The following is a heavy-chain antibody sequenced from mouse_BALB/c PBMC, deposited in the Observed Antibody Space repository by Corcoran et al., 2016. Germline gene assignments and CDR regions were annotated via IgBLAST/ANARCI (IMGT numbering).Heavy chain of an antibody. CDR2: IDPANGNT. CDR3: ARSYYAYFDV. CDR1: GFNIKDTY. J-gene: IGHJ1*01. Sequence: EVQLQQSGAELVKPGASVKLSCTASGFNIKDTYMHWVKQRPEQGLEWIGRIDPANGNTIYDPKFQGKATITADTSSNTAYLQLSSLTSEDTAVYYCARSYYAYFDVWGAGTTVTVSS. V-gene: IGHV14-3*02. D-gene: IGHD2-10*01.